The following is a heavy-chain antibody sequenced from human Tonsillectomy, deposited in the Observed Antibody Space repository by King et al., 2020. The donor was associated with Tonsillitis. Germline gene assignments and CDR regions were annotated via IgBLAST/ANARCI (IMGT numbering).Heavy chain of an antibody. CDR2: IYYSGST. D-gene: IGHD6-13*01. Sequence: QLQESGPGLVKPSETLSLTCTVSGDSISDYYWSWIRQPPGKGLEWIGYIYYSGSTNYNPSLKSRVTMSVDTSKNQFALKLSSVTAADTAVYYCAISFGSSSWFDYWGQGTLVTVSS. CDR3: AISFGSSSWFDY. J-gene: IGHJ4*02. CDR1: GDSISDYY. V-gene: IGHV4-59*01.